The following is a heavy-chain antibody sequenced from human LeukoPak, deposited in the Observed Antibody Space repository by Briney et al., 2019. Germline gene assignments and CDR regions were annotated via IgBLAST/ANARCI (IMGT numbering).Heavy chain of an antibody. D-gene: IGHD6-13*01. J-gene: IGHJ5*02. CDR3: ARPPGIAAAWFDP. Sequence: SETLSLTCTVSGGSISSSSYNWAWIRQPPVKGLEWIGSIDNIGSTYYNPSLQSRVTISVDKSKDQLSLKLNSVTAADTAMYYCARPPGIAAAWFDPWGQGTLVTVSS. CDR2: IDNIGST. V-gene: IGHV4-39*01. CDR1: GGSISSSSYN.